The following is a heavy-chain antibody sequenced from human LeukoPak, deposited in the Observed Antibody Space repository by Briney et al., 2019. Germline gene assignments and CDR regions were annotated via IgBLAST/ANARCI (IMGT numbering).Heavy chain of an antibody. Sequence: GGSLRLSCAASGFMFSDHYMSWIRQAPGKGLEWISYISDSGSTIYYADSVKGRFTISRDNAKKSLFLQMNSLRAEDTAVYYCAKEGRGYSGYDTGVVTTWGQGTLVTVSS. V-gene: IGHV3-11*01. D-gene: IGHD5-12*01. CDR2: ISDSGSTI. CDR3: AKEGRGYSGYDTGVVTT. J-gene: IGHJ5*02. CDR1: GFMFSDHY.